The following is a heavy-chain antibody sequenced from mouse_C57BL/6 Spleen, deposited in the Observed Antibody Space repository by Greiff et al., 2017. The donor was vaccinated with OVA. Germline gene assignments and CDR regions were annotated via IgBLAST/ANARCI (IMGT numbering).Heavy chain of an antibody. CDR3: AIEWVAYGSSTYDAMDY. CDR1: GYTFTSYW. CDR2: IHPNSGST. V-gene: IGHV1-64*01. Sequence: VQLQQPGAELVKPGASVKLSCQASGYTFTSYWMHWVKQRPGQGLEWIGMIHPNSGSTNYNEKFKSKATLTVDKSSRTASMQLSSLTSEDSAVYDCAIEWVAYGSSTYDAMDYWGQGTSVTVSA. J-gene: IGHJ4*01. D-gene: IGHD1-1*01.